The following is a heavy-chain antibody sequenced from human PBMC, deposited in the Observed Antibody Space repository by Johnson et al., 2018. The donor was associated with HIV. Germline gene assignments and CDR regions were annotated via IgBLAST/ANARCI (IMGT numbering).Heavy chain of an antibody. CDR2: IKQDGSEK. D-gene: IGHD3-3*01. V-gene: IGHV3-7*01. CDR1: GFTFSNYW. CDR3: ARAGGTHFNFWSGYNREGDAFDI. J-gene: IGHJ3*02. Sequence: VQLVESGGGLVQPGGSLRLSCAASGFTFSNYWMSWVRQAPGKGLEWVANIKQDGSEKYYVDSVKGRFTVSRDNASQSLYLQMNSLRAEDTAVYYCARAGGTHFNFWSGYNREGDAFDICGQGTMVTVSS.